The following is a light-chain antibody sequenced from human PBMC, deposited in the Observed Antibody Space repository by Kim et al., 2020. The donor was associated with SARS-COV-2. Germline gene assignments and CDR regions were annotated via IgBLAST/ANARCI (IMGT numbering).Light chain of an antibody. J-gene: IGLJ1*01. Sequence: QSVLTQPASVSGSPGQSITISCTGTSSDVGRYNYVSWYQHHPGKVPKLMIYDVSERPSGVSSRFSGSKSGNTASLTISGLQAEDEAVYYCGSHTTSTTYVFGTGTKVTVL. CDR2: DVS. CDR1: SSDVGRYNY. CDR3: GSHTTSTTYV. V-gene: IGLV2-14*03.